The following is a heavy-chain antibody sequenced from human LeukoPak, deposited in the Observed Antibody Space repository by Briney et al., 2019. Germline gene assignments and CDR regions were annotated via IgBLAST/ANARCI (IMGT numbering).Heavy chain of an antibody. V-gene: IGHV3-48*04. CDR1: GFTFISYS. Sequence: GGSLRLSCAASGFTFISYSMNWVRQAPGKGLEWVSYISSSGSTIYYADSVKGRFTIPRDNAKNSLYLQMNSLRAEDTAVYYCARDGRYFDWSSFDYWGQGTLVTVSS. CDR2: ISSSGSTI. J-gene: IGHJ4*02. D-gene: IGHD3-9*01. CDR3: ARDGRYFDWSSFDY.